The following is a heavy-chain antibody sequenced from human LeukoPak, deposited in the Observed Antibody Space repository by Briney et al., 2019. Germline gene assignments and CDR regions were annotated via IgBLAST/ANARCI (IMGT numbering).Heavy chain of an antibody. CDR2: IYYSGST. CDR3: ARQSNYYYYGMDV. V-gene: IGHV4-59*08. CDR1: GGSISYYY. J-gene: IGHJ6*02. Sequence: KSSDTLSLTCTVSGGSISYYYWSWIRQPPGKGLEWIGYIYYSGSTNYSPSLKSRVTISIDTSKNQFSLNLTSVTAADTAVYYCARQSNYYYYGMDVWGQGTTVTVSS.